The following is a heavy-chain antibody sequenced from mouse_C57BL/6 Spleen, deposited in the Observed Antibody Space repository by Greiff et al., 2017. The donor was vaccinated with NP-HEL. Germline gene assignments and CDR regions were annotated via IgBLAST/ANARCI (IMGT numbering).Heavy chain of an antibody. CDR2: IWRGGST. Sequence: QVQLQQSGPGLVQPSQSLSITCTVSGFSLTSYGVHWVRQSPGKGLEWLGVIWRGGSTDYNAAFMSRLSITKDNSTSQVFFKMNRLQADDTAIYYCAIPYGSRGFDVWGTGTTVTVSS. V-gene: IGHV2-5*01. CDR3: AIPYGSRGFDV. CDR1: GFSLTSYG. D-gene: IGHD1-1*01. J-gene: IGHJ1*03.